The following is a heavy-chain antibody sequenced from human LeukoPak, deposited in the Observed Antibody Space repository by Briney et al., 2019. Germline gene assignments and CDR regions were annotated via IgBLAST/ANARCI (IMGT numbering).Heavy chain of an antibody. Sequence: GGSLRLSCAASGFTVSSNYMSWVRQAPGKGLEWVSVIYSGGSTYYADSVKGRFTISRHNSKNTLYLQMNSLSSDDTAVYYCARAPDGKVATISDYWGQGTLVTVSS. D-gene: IGHD5-12*01. J-gene: IGHJ4*02. CDR3: ARAPDGKVATISDY. V-gene: IGHV3-53*04. CDR1: GFTVSSNY. CDR2: IYSGGST.